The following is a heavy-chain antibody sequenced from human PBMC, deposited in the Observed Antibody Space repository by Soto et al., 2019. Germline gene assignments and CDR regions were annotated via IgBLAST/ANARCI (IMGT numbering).Heavy chain of an antibody. CDR1: GFTVSSNY. V-gene: IGHV3-23*01. Sequence: PGGSLRLSCAASGFTVSSNYMSWVRQAPGKGLEWVSAISGSGGSTYYADSVKGRFTISRDNSKNTLYLQMNSLRAEDTAVYYCAKGGEQHPYCFDSWGQGTLVTVSS. CDR3: AKGGEQHPYCFDS. CDR2: ISGSGGST. J-gene: IGHJ4*02. D-gene: IGHD1-26*01.